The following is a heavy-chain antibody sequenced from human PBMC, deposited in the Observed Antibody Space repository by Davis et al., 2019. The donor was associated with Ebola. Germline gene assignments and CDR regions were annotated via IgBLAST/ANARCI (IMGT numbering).Heavy chain of an antibody. V-gene: IGHV4-34*01. CDR2: INHSGIT. CDR1: GGSFSGYY. J-gene: IGHJ4*02. Sequence: SETLSLTCAVYGGSFSGYYWSWIRQPPGKGLNWIGEINHSGITNYNPSLKSRVTLSVDTSKNQFSLKLSSLTAADTAVYYCATDYLHYWGQGTLVTVSS. D-gene: IGHD4-11*01. CDR3: ATDYLHY.